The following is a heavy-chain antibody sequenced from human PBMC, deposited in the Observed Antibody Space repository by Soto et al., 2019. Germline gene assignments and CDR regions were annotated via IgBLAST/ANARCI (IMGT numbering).Heavy chain of an antibody. J-gene: IGHJ5*02. Sequence: GGSLRLSCAASGFTVSSSYISWVRQAPGKRLEWVSTIYSSGSTYYADSVRGRFTISRDDSKNTLYLQMNSLSVDDTAVYYCMRVGSGSGWCCQGPCASWGQGTLVSVSS. CDR2: IYSSGST. CDR3: MRVGSGSGWCCQGPCAS. V-gene: IGHV3-66*01. D-gene: IGHD6-19*01. CDR1: GFTVSSSY.